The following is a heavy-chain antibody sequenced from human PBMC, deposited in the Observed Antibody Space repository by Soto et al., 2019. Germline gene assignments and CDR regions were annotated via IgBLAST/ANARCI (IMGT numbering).Heavy chain of an antibody. CDR1: GGTFSSYA. D-gene: IGHD4-4*01. Sequence: ASVKVSCKASGGTFSSYAISWVRQAPGQGLDWMGGIIPIFGTANYAQKLQGRVTMTTDTSTSTAYMELSSLRSEDTAVYYCASSYSNYALIDYYYYGMDVWGQGTTVTISS. J-gene: IGHJ6*02. V-gene: IGHV1-69*05. CDR2: IIPIFGTA. CDR3: ASSYSNYALIDYYYYGMDV.